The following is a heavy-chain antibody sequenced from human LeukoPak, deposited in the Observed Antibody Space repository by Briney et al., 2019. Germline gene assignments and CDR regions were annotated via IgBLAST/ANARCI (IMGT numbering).Heavy chain of an antibody. CDR1: GYTFSSYD. D-gene: IGHD3-10*01. CDR3: ARESNQGSGRRFDY. CDR2: ISYDGSKK. J-gene: IGHJ4*02. V-gene: IGHV3-30*14. Sequence: PGGSLRLSCAASGYTFSSYDIRWVRQAPGKGLKWVAIISYDGSKKYYTDSVKGRFTISRDNSKNTLYLQMNSLRAEDTAVYYCARESNQGSGRRFDYGGQETLVTVSS.